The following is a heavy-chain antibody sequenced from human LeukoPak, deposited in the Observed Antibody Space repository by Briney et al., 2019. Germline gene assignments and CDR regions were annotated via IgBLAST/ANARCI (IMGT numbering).Heavy chain of an antibody. CDR1: GFTLSYYD. CDR2: IGAAGDT. CDR3: ARSPRGYSYGHIDY. J-gene: IGHJ4*02. Sequence: GGSLRLSCAASGFTLSYYDMHWVRQTTGKGLECVSAIGAAGDTYYPGSVKGRFTISRENARNSLYLQMNSLRAEDTAVYYCARSPRGYSYGHIDYWGQGTLVTVSS. D-gene: IGHD5-18*01. V-gene: IGHV3-13*01.